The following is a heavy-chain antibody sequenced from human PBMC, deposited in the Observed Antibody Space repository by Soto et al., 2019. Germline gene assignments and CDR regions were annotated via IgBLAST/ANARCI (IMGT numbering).Heavy chain of an antibody. V-gene: IGHV4-59*08. CDR2: IYYSGST. CDR1: GGSISSYY. CDR3: ARQVYAPEGYYYYYYMDV. D-gene: IGHD4-17*01. J-gene: IGHJ6*03. Sequence: SETLSLTCTVSGGSISSYYWSWIRQPPGKGLEWIGYIYYSGSTNYNPSLKSRVTISVDTSKNQFSLKLSSVTAADTAVYYCARQVYAPEGYYYYYYMDVWGKGTTVTVSS.